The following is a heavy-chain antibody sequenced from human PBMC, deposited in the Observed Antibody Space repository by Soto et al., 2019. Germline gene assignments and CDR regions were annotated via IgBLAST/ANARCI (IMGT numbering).Heavy chain of an antibody. J-gene: IGHJ4*02. V-gene: IGHV1-8*01. D-gene: IGHD3-9*01. Sequence: ASVKVSCKASGYTFTSYDINWVRQATGQGLEWMGWMNPNSGNTGYAQRFQGRVTMTRNTSISTAYMELSSLRSEDTAVYYCARGWRWLGILGYGGKGPLVTVPS. CDR3: ARGWRWLGILGY. CDR1: GYTFTSYD. CDR2: MNPNSGNT.